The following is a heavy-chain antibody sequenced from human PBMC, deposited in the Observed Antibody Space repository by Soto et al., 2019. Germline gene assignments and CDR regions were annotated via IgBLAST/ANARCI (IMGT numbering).Heavy chain of an antibody. D-gene: IGHD2-2*01. CDR1: GGSISSYY. J-gene: IGHJ4*02. CDR3: ARQSSTTSYYLNH. Sequence: PSETLSLTCTVSGGSISSYYWSWIRQPPGKGLEWIGYIYYSGSTNYNPSLKSRVTISVDTSKNQFSLKLSSVTAAATAVYSCARQSSTTSYYLNHWAQATLVTVSS. V-gene: IGHV4-59*01. CDR2: IYYSGST.